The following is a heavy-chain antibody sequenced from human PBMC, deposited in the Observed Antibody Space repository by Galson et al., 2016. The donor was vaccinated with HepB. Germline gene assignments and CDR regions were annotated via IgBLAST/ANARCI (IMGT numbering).Heavy chain of an antibody. V-gene: IGHV4-31*03. J-gene: IGHJ6*03. D-gene: IGHD3-10*01. CDR3: ARAPFSLYASGSYYRDYYYLDV. Sequence: TLSLTCTVSNGSISGGIYYWSWIRQDTGKGLEWIGYISYSGSTYYNPSLKSRVLISIDTSKNHFSLKLSSVTAADTAVYYCARAPFSLYASGSYYRDYYYLDVGGKGTTVTVSS. CDR1: NGSISGGIYY. CDR2: ISYSGST.